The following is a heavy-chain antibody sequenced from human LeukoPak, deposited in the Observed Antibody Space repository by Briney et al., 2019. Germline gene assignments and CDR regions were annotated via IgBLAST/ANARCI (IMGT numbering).Heavy chain of an antibody. J-gene: IGHJ4*02. CDR1: GGSFSGYY. Sequence: SETLSLTCAFYGGSFSGYYWSWIRQPPGKGLEWIGEINHSGSTNYNPSLKSRVTISVDTSKNQFSLKLSSVTAADTAVYYCARDGYSYGYGYWGQGTLVTVSS. D-gene: IGHD5-18*01. CDR2: INHSGST. V-gene: IGHV4-34*01. CDR3: ARDGYSYGYGY.